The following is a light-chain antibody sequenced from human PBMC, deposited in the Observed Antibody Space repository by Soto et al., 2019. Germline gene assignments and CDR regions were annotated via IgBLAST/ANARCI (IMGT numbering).Light chain of an antibody. Sequence: QSALTQPASVSGSPGQSITISCTGSSSDIGYYNYVSWYQHHPGKPPQLIIFDVVNRPSGISNRSSGSKSGNTASLTIFGLQAEDETESYCLSYTSTKMYVFGTGTKVNVL. J-gene: IGLJ1*01. CDR2: DVV. CDR3: LSYTSTKMYV. V-gene: IGLV2-14*03. CDR1: SSDIGYYNY.